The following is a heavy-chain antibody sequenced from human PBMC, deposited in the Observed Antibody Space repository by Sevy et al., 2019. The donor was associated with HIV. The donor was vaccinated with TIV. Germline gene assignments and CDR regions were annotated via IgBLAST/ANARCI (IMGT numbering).Heavy chain of an antibody. CDR2: MYYDGSA. CDR1: GGSISSGSYY. CDR3: ARGEDSAMIDY. Sequence: SETLSLTYTVSGGSISSGSYYWGWIRQPPGKGLEWIGTMYYDGSAYYNPSLQSRVSMSVDTSKNQFSLNLSSVTAADTAVYFCARGEDSAMIDYWGQGTLVTVSS. D-gene: IGHD5-18*01. V-gene: IGHV4-39*01. J-gene: IGHJ4*02.